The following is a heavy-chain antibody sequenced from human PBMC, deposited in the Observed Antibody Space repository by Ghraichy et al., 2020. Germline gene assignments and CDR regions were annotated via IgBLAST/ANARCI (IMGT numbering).Heavy chain of an antibody. CDR2: ISSSSSYI. CDR3: ARAQLWPGGSSGWNYYYGMDV. Sequence: GGSLRLSCAASGFTFSNYSMNWVRQAPGKGLEWVSSISSSSSYIYYADSVKGRFTISRDNAKNSLYLQMNSLRAEDTAVYYCARAQLWPGGSSGWNYYYGMDVWGQGTTVTVSS. CDR1: GFTFSNYS. D-gene: IGHD6-19*01. J-gene: IGHJ6*02. V-gene: IGHV3-21*01.